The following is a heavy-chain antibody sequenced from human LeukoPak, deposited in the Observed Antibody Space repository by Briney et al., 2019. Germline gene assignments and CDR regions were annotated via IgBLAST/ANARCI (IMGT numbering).Heavy chain of an antibody. CDR1: GFTVSSNY. CDR3: AKEARSGYEADFDY. CDR2: IHSGGST. D-gene: IGHD5-12*01. Sequence: GGSLRLSCAASGFTVSSNYMSWVRQAPGKGLEWVSVIHSGGSTYYADSVKGRFTISRDNSKNTLYLQMNSLRAEDTAVYYCAKEARSGYEADFDYWGQGTLVTVSS. V-gene: IGHV3-53*01. J-gene: IGHJ4*02.